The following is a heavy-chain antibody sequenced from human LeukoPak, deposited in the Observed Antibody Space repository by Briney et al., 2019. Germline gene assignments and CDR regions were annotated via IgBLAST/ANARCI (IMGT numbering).Heavy chain of an antibody. CDR3: ARVRNGGYEEGFYFDY. CDR1: GGSISSYY. J-gene: IGHJ4*02. Sequence: TSETLSLTCTVSGGSISSYYWSWIRQPPGKGLEWIGYIYNGGITNYNPSLKNRVTISLDTSKKQFSLNLSSVTAADTAVYYCARVRNGGYEEGFYFDYWGQGTLVTVSS. V-gene: IGHV4-4*09. CDR2: IYNGGIT. D-gene: IGHD5-12*01.